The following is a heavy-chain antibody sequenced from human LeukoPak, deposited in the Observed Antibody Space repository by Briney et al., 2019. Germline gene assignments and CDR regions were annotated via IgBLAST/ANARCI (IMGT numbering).Heavy chain of an antibody. CDR3: ARGRGSGSYYSYYFDY. CDR2: INHSGST. V-gene: IGHV4-34*01. Sequence: PSETLSLTCAVSGGSFSGYYWSWIRQPPGKGLEWIGEINHSGSTNYNPSLKSRVTISVDTSKNQFSLKPSSVTAADTAVYYCARGRGSGSYYSYYFDYWGQGTLVTVSS. CDR1: GGSFSGYY. J-gene: IGHJ4*02. D-gene: IGHD3-10*01.